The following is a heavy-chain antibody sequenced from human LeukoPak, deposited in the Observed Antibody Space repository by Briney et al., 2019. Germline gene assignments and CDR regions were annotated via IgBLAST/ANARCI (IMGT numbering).Heavy chain of an antibody. V-gene: IGHV6-1*01. CDR1: GDRVSTNNAA. CDR3: AREKVVLAGTHYYGMDV. CDR2: TYYRSKWYN. D-gene: IGHD2-15*01. J-gene: IGHJ6*02. Sequence: SQTLSLTCAISGDRVSTNNAAWSWLRQSPSRGLECLGRTYYRSKWYNYYAGSVKSRIIFNPDTSKNQFSLHLNSVTPEDTAVYYCAREKVVLAGTHYYGMDVWGQGTTVTVSS.